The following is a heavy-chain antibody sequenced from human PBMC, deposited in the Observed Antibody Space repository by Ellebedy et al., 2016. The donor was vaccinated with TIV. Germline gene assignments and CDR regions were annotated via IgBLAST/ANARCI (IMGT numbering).Heavy chain of an antibody. V-gene: IGHV1-18*04. CDR1: GYTFTGYY. CDR2: ISAYNGNT. J-gene: IGHJ4*02. D-gene: IGHD6-13*01. CDR3: ARDSSWYGFDY. Sequence: ASVKVSXXASGYTFTGYYMHWVRQAPGQGLEWMGWISAYNGNTNYAQKLQGRVTMTTDTSTSTAYMELRSLRSDDTAVYYCARDSSWYGFDYWGQGTLVTVSS.